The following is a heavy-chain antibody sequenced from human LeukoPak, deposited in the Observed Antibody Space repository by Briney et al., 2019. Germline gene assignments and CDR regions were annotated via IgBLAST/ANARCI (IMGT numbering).Heavy chain of an antibody. D-gene: IGHD5-24*01. CDR1: GYTFTSYG. CDR3: ARDGDMATHECWYFDL. CDR2: ISAYNGNT. Sequence: ASVKVSCKASGYTFTSYGFSWVRQAPGQGLEWMGWISAYNGNTNYAQKLQDRVTMTTDTFTSTAYMEMRSLRSDDTAVYYCARDGDMATHECWYFDLWGRGTLATVSS. V-gene: IGHV1-18*01. J-gene: IGHJ2*01.